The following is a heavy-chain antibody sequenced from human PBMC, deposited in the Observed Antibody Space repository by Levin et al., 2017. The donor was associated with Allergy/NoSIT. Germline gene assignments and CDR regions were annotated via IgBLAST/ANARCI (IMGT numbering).Heavy chain of an antibody. CDR3: ASPGGVATIRYFDY. CDR2: IIPIFGTA. D-gene: IGHD5-12*01. Sequence: ASVKVSCKASGGTFSSYAISWVRQAPGQGLEWMGGIIPIFGTANYAQKFQGRVTITADKSTSTAYMELSSLRSEDTAVYYCASPGGVATIRYFDYWGQGTLVTVSS. J-gene: IGHJ4*02. CDR1: GGTFSSYA. V-gene: IGHV1-69*06.